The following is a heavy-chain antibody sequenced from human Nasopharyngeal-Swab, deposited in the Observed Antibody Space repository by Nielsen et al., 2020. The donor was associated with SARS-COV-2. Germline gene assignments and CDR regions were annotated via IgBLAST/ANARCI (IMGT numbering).Heavy chain of an antibody. CDR1: GYSFTSYW. J-gene: IGHJ4*02. D-gene: IGHD5-24*01. V-gene: IGHV5-51*01. CDR2: IYPGDSDT. Sequence: KVSCKGSGYSFTSYWIGWVRQMPGKGLEWMGIIYPGDSDTRYSPSFQGQVTISADKSISTAYLQWSSLKASDTAMYYCERQALGRDGYINPDYWGQGTLVTVSS. CDR3: ERQALGRDGYINPDY.